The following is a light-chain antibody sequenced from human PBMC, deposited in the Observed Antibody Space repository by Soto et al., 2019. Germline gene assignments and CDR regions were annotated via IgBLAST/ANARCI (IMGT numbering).Light chain of an antibody. Sequence: EVVMTQSPATLSVSPGERATLSCRASQSVGTYLAWYQQKPGQAPRLLIYGASTRATGVPARFSGSGSGTDFTLTISSLQSEDFAVYCGQQYDNVPQWTFGQRTKVEVK. CDR3: QQYDNVPQWT. J-gene: IGKJ1*01. CDR1: QSVGTY. CDR2: GAS. V-gene: IGKV3-15*01.